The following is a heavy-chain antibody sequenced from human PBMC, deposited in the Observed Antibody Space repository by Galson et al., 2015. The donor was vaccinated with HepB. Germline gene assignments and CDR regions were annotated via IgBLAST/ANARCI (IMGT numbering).Heavy chain of an antibody. J-gene: IGHJ6*03. Sequence: SLRLSCAASGFTFSSYSMNWVRQAPGKGLEWVSSISGSSTYIYYADSMKGRFTISRDNAKNSLYLQMNSLRAEDTAVYYCARDPVGSSNYYSHMDVWGKGIQLTVSS. CDR3: ARDPVGSSNYYSHMDV. V-gene: IGHV3-21*01. CDR2: ISGSSTYI. CDR1: GFTFSSYS. D-gene: IGHD2-2*01.